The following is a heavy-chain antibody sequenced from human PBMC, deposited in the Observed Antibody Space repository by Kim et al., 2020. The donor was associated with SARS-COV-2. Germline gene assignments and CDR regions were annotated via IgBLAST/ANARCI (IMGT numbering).Heavy chain of an antibody. CDR2: INHSGST. D-gene: IGHD3-9*01. V-gene: IGHV4-34*01. CDR3: ARGDQQPGNYDILTGYYKWGPYYFDY. Sequence: SETLSLTCAVYGGSFSGYYWSWIRQPPGKGLEWIGEINHSGSTNYNPSLKSRVTISVDTSKNQFSLKLSSVTAADTAVYYCARGDQQPGNYDILTGYYKWGPYYFDYWGQGTLVTVSS. J-gene: IGHJ4*02. CDR1: GGSFSGYY.